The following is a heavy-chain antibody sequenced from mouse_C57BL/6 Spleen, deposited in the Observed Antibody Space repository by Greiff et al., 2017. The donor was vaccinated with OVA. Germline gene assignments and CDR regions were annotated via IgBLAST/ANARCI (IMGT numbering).Heavy chain of an antibody. CDR3: ASHYEDYAMDY. Sequence: QVQLQQSGPGLVQPSQSLSITCTVSGFSFTSYGVHWVRQSPGKGLEWLGVIWSGGSTDYNAAFISRLSISKGNTKSKVFFKMNRLQANDPAIDYCASHYEDYAMDYWGQGTSVTVSS. CDR2: IWSGGST. D-gene: IGHD2-4*01. J-gene: IGHJ4*01. V-gene: IGHV2-2*02. CDR1: GFSFTSYG.